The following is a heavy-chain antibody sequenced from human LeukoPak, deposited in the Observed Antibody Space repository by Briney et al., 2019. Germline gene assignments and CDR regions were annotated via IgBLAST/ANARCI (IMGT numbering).Heavy chain of an antibody. CDR1: GFTVSSNY. CDR2: IYSGGST. D-gene: IGHD6-19*01. J-gene: IGHJ4*02. Sequence: GGSLRLSCAASGFTVSSNYMSWVRQAPGKGLEWVSVIYSGGSTYYADSVKGRFTISRDNSKNTLYLQMNSLRAEDTAVYYCARDPQSLGGWYLFDYWGQGTLVTVSS. V-gene: IGHV3-66*02. CDR3: ARDPQSLGGWYLFDY.